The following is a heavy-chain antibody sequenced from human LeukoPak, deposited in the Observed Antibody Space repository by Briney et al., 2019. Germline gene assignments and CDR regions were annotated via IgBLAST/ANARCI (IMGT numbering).Heavy chain of an antibody. CDR3: TREGILAGVDY. D-gene: IGHD3-3*02. Sequence: GGSLRLSCAASGFTFTSYWMSWVRQAPGKGLEWVANIKQDGSDKNYVDSVKGRFTISRDNAKNSMSLQMNSLRSEDTAVYYCTREGILAGVDYWGQGTLVTVSS. V-gene: IGHV3-7*01. CDR1: GFTFTSYW. CDR2: IKQDGSDK. J-gene: IGHJ4*02.